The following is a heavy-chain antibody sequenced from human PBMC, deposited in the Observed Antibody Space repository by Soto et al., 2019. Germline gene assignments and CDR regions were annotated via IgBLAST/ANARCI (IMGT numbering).Heavy chain of an antibody. CDR3: SRQGDMAASHADAFDI. V-gene: IGHV5-51*01. CDR2: IYPGDADA. J-gene: IGHJ3*02. Sequence: GESLKIFCKGSWRNFINHWIAWVRQMPGKGLEWMGIIYPGDADARYSPAFAGQVTISVDKSITTAYLHWSSLEASDSAVYYCSRQGDMAASHADAFDIWGQGTLVTVSS. CDR1: WRNFINHW. D-gene: IGHD6-19*01.